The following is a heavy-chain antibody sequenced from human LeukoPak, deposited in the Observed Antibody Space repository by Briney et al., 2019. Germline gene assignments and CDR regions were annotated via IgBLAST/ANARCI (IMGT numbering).Heavy chain of an antibody. CDR2: IHYSGST. Sequence: PSQTLSLTCAVSGGSISSGGYSWSWIRQPPGKGLEWIGYIHYSGSTNYNPSLKSRVTISVDTSKNQFSLKLSSVTAADTAVYYCARFSAYYHAFDTWGQGTMVTVSS. CDR3: ARFSAYYHAFDT. J-gene: IGHJ3*02. CDR1: GGSISSGGYS. D-gene: IGHD3-22*01. V-gene: IGHV4-30-4*07.